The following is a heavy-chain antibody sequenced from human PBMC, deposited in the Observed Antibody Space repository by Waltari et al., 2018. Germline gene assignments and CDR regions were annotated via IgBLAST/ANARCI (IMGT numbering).Heavy chain of an antibody. CDR2: SNIEGRGT. CDR1: GFTFSSYC. CDR3: ARGVPDYSSLAY. D-gene: IGHD4-4*01. J-gene: IGHJ4*02. V-gene: IGHV3-74*01. Sequence: EVQLVESGGTLVQPGGSLRLSCAVSGFTFSSYCMHWVRQAPGQGLVWLTRSNIEGRGTVYADSVKGRFTISGDNAKNTLYLQMNSLRADDTAVYYCARGVPDYSSLAYWGQGTLVTVSS.